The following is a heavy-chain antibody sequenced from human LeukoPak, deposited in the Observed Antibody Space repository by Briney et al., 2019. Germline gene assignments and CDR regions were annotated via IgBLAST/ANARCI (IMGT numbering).Heavy chain of an antibody. CDR2: INAGNGHT. J-gene: IGHJ4*02. D-gene: IGHD3-3*01. V-gene: IGHV1-3*01. CDR3: ARGIWSRTVSSYYFDC. CDR1: GYTFTNYA. Sequence: ASVKVSCKASGYTFTNYAMQWVRQAPGQRLEWMGWINAGNGHTRYSQRFQGRVTITRDTSASTVYMEVTSLRFEDTAVYYCARGIWSRTVSSYYFDCWGQGPLVPSPQ.